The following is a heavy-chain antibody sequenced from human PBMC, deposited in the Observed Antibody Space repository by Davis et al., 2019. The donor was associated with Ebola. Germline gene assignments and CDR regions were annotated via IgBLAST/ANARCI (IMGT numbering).Heavy chain of an antibody. CDR2: IIPIFGTA. J-gene: IGHJ4*02. V-gene: IGHV1-69*13. CDR3: ARDAASGAAEY. CDR1: GYTFTSYA. D-gene: IGHD6-25*01. Sequence: SVKVSCKASGYTFTSYAISWVRQAPGQGLEWMGGIIPIFGTANYAQKFQGRVTITADESTSTAYMELSSLRSEDTAVYYCARDAASGAAEYWGQGTLVTVSS.